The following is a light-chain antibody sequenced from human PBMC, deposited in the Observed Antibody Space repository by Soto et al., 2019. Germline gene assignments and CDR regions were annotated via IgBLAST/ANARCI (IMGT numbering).Light chain of an antibody. V-gene: IGKV3-20*01. CDR2: DTS. J-gene: IGKJ1*01. CDR3: QQYAGSPET. CDR1: QNFGGRS. Sequence: EIVLTQSPGTLSLSPGDKATLSCRASQNFGGRSLAWCQQKPGQPPKLLIYDTSTMATGSPDRFSGTGSGTDFTLTINRLEPEDFAVYYCQQYAGSPETFGQGTKVEI.